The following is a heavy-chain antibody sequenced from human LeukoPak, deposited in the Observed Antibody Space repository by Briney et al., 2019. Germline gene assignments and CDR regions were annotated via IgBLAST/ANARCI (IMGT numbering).Heavy chain of an antibody. CDR2: ISSSSSYI. D-gene: IGHD6-6*01. V-gene: IGHV3-21*04. CDR1: GFTFSSYE. CDR3: ARDRDENSYNWFDP. J-gene: IGHJ5*02. Sequence: PGGSLRLSCAASGFTFSSYEMNWVRQAPGKGLEWVSSISSSSSYIYYADSVKGRFTISRDNAKNSLYLQMNSLRAEDTAVYYCARDRDENSYNWFDPWGQGTLITVSS.